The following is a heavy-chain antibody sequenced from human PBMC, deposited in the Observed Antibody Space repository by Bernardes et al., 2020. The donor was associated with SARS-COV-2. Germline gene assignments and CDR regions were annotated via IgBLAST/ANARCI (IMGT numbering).Heavy chain of an antibody. D-gene: IGHD1-26*01. CDR2: IYPGDSDT. V-gene: IGHV5-51*01. Sequence: GESLKISCKGSGYSFTSYWIGWVRQMPGKGLEWMGIIYPGDSDTRYSPSFQGQVTISADKSISTAYLQWSSLKASDTAMYYCARVLRTHTYYYYGMDVWGQGTTVTVSS. CDR1: GYSFTSYW. CDR3: ARVLRTHTYYYYGMDV. J-gene: IGHJ6*02.